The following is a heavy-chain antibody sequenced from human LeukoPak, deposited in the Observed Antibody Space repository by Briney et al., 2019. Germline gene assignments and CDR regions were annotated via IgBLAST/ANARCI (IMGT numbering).Heavy chain of an antibody. Sequence: GASVKVSCKASGGTFSSYAISWVRQAPGQGLEWMGGIIPIFGTANYAQKFQGRVTITTDESTSTAYMELSSLRSEDTAVYYCARGGDSSGYYPPHYYYYMDVWGKGTTVTVSS. V-gene: IGHV1-69*05. CDR1: GGTFSSYA. J-gene: IGHJ6*03. CDR3: ARGGDSSGYYPPHYYYYMDV. D-gene: IGHD3-22*01. CDR2: IIPIFGTA.